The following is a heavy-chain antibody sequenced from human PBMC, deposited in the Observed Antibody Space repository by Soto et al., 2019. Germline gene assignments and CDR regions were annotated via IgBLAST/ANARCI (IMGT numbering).Heavy chain of an antibody. J-gene: IGHJ6*03. CDR3: AKDTDEIAVDGLVNYMDV. V-gene: IGHV3-30*18. D-gene: IGHD6-19*01. CDR2: TSFDGGKK. CDR1: GFTFDIYG. Sequence: QVQLQESGGGVVQPGRSLRLSCAASGFTFDIYGMHWVRQAPGKGLEWVAVTSFDGGKKYYGDSVKGRFTISRDNAKNTLYLQMNSLRVEDTAVYYCAKDTDEIAVDGLVNYMDVWGKWTTVIVSS.